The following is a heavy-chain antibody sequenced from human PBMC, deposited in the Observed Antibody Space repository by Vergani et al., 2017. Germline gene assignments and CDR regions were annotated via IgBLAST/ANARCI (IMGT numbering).Heavy chain of an antibody. CDR2: IYHSGGA. D-gene: IGHD3-9*01. CDR1: GGSIPSSSYY. Sequence: QLHLQESGPGLVKPSETLSLTCTVSGGSIPSSSYYWGWIRQPPGKGLEWIGNIYHSGGAYYNPSLKGRVTISVDTSKNQFSLEVTSVTAADPAIYFCARTESFILRYFHWALWGQGTLVTVSS. CDR3: ARTESFILRYFHWAL. V-gene: IGHV4-39*01. J-gene: IGHJ4*02.